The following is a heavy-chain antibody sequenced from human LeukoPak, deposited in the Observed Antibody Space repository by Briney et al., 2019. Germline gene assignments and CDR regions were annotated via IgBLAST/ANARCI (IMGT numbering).Heavy chain of an antibody. Sequence: GGSLRLSCAASGFMFNTYAMHWVRQPPGKGLEWVSAISGSGGSTYYADSVKGRFTISRDNSKNTLYLQMNSLRAEDTAVYYCAKGGGDCSSTSCSSNWFDPWGQGTLVTVSS. CDR3: AKGGGDCSSTSCSSNWFDP. V-gene: IGHV3-23*01. D-gene: IGHD2-2*01. J-gene: IGHJ5*02. CDR1: GFMFNTYA. CDR2: ISGSGGST.